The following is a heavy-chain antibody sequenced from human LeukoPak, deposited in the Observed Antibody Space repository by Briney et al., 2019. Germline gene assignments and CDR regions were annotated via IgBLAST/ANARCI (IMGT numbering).Heavy chain of an antibody. Sequence: GGSLRLSCAASGFSFSSYTMNWVRQAPGKGLEWVSSITSSGNYIFYADSVKGRFTISRDNAKNSLSLQMNSLGAEDTAVYYCAKVTGPYYGDHEIDYWGQGTLVTVSS. CDR1: GFSFSSYT. CDR2: ITSSGNYI. CDR3: AKVTGPYYGDHEIDY. V-gene: IGHV3-21*01. J-gene: IGHJ4*02. D-gene: IGHD4-17*01.